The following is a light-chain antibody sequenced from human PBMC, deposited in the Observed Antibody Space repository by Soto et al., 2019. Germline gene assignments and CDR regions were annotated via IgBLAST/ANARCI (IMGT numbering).Light chain of an antibody. CDR3: SSYGGSNNLYV. V-gene: IGLV2-8*01. CDR2: EVS. Sequence: QSALTQPPSASGSPGQSVTISCTGTSSDVGAYKYVSWYQQHPGKAPKVMIYEVSKRPSGVPDRFSGSKSGNTASLTVSGLHAEDEADYYCSSYGGSNNLYVFGTGTKVTVL. J-gene: IGLJ1*01. CDR1: SSDVGAYKY.